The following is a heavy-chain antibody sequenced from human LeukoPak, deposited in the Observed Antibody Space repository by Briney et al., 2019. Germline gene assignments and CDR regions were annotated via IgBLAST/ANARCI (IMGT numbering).Heavy chain of an antibody. V-gene: IGHV3-66*01. CDR1: GFTVSSNY. D-gene: IGHD5-18*01. J-gene: IGHJ4*02. CDR2: IYSGGST. CDR3: ARNSYGLSHYFDY. Sequence: GGSLRLSCAASGFTVSSNYMSWVRQAPGKGLEWVSIIYSGGSTYYADYVKGRFTISRDNSKNTLYLQMNSLRAEDTAVYYCARNSYGLSHYFDYWGQGTLVTVSS.